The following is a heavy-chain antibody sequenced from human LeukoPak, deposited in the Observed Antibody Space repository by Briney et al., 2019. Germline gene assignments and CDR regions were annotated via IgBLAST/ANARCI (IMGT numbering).Heavy chain of an antibody. J-gene: IGHJ5*02. CDR3: ARGRITIFGVVNTNWFDP. CDR1: GYTFSNYG. CDR2: FSTYNGNS. V-gene: IGHV1-18*01. Sequence: GASVKVSCKASGYTFSNYGISWVRQAPGQGLEWMGWFSTYNGNSDSAQNLQGRVAMTTDTSSSTAYMELRSLVSDDTAVYYCARGRITIFGVVNTNWFDPWGQGTLVTVSS. D-gene: IGHD3-3*01.